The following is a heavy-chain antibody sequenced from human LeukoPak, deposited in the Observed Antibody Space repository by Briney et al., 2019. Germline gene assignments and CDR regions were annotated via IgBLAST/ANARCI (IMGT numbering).Heavy chain of an antibody. D-gene: IGHD2-15*01. CDR3: ARAAIKDIVVVVAAQDY. Sequence: GGSLRLSCAASGFTFSDYYMSWIRQAPGKGLEWVSYISSSGSTIYYADSVKGRFTISRDNAKNSLYLQMNSLRAEDTAVYYCARAAIKDIVVVVAAQDYWGQGTLVTVSS. CDR1: GFTFSDYY. V-gene: IGHV3-11*01. CDR2: ISSSGSTI. J-gene: IGHJ4*02.